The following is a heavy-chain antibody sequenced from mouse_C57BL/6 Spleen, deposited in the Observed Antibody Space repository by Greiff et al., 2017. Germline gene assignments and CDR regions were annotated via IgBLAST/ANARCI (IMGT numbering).Heavy chain of an antibody. J-gene: IGHJ1*03. D-gene: IGHD2-1*01. Sequence: DVMLVESGGGLVKPGGSLKLSCAASGFTFSDYGMHWVRQAPEKGLEWVAYISSGSSTIYYADTVKGRFTISRDNAKHTLFLQMTSLRSEDTAMYYCARRKNYGNSRRNWYFDVWGTGTTVTVSS. V-gene: IGHV5-17*01. CDR3: ARRKNYGNSRRNWYFDV. CDR1: GFTFSDYG. CDR2: ISSGSSTI.